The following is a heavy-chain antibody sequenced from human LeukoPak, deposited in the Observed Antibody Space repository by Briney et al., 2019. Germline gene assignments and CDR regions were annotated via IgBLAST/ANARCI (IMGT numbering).Heavy chain of an antibody. Sequence: ASVKVSCKASGYTFSNYYMHWVRQAPGQGLEWMGIINPSGGSTSYAQNFQGRVTMTRDKSTSTVYMELSSLRSEDTAVYYCARVVVRDANNYKDYWGQGTLVTVSS. CDR1: GYTFSNYY. J-gene: IGHJ4*02. D-gene: IGHD5-24*01. CDR2: INPSGGST. V-gene: IGHV1-46*01. CDR3: ARVVVRDANNYKDY.